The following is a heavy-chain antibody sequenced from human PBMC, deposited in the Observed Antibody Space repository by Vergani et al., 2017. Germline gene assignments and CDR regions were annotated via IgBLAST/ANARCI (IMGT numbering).Heavy chain of an antibody. CDR1: GFTLSSHA. Sequence: VQLVESGGGLVQPGGSLRLSCAGSGFTLSSHAMHWVRQAPGKGLEWVAFIWYDGSKEYYADSVKGRFTISRDNAKNSLYLQMNSLRAEDTAVYYCARGKPLGYCSSTSCRNIWGQGTMVTVSS. CDR2: IWYDGSKE. D-gene: IGHD2-2*01. CDR3: ARGKPLGYCSSTSCRNI. J-gene: IGHJ3*02. V-gene: IGHV3-33*01.